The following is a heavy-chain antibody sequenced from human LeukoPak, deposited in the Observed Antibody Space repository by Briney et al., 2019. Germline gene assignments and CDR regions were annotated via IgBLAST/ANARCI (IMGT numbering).Heavy chain of an antibody. Sequence: SETLSLTCAVYGGSFSGYYWSWIRQPPGKGLEWIGEINHSGSTNYNPSLKSRVTISVDTSKNQFSLKLSSVTAAGTAVYYCARSSMRWARFDYWGQGTLVTVSS. J-gene: IGHJ4*02. D-gene: IGHD4-23*01. CDR3: ARSSMRWARFDY. V-gene: IGHV4-34*01. CDR1: GGSFSGYY. CDR2: INHSGST.